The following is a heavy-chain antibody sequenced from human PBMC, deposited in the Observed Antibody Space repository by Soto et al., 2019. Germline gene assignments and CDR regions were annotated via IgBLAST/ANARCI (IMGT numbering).Heavy chain of an antibody. V-gene: IGHV3-33*07. CDR2: IWSSGSTK. Sequence: GGSMRLSCAASGFAFKNHAMYWVRKAQGKGLEWVASIWSSGSTKYYADSVKGRFTISRDNSKNTLYLQMNSLRAADTAVYYCARLRAQGVVVYYYMDVWGKGSTVTVSS. D-gene: IGHD2-15*01. CDR1: GFAFKNHA. J-gene: IGHJ6*03. CDR3: ARLRAQGVVVYYYMDV.